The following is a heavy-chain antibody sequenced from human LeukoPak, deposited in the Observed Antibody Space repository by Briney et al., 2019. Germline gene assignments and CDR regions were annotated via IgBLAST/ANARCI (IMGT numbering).Heavy chain of an antibody. J-gene: IGHJ6*02. Sequence: ASVKVSCKASGYTFTSYDINWVRQAIGQGLEWMGWMNPNSGNTGYAQKFQGRVTMTRNTSISTAYMELSSLRSEDTAVYYCARDIVVVPAAMFYYYGMDVWGQGTTVTVSS. V-gene: IGHV1-8*01. CDR1: GYTFTSYD. CDR3: ARDIVVVPAAMFYYYGMDV. D-gene: IGHD2-2*01. CDR2: MNPNSGNT.